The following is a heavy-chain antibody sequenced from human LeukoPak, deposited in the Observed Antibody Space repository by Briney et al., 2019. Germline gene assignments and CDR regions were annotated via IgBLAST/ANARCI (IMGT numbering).Heavy chain of an antibody. J-gene: IGHJ4*02. CDR1: GYIFTSYY. Sequence: ASVKVSCKTSGYIFTSYYLHWVRQASGQGLEWLGVVYPSAGTSDPAQRFRARITLSDDTSTSTVYMELRSLKSEDTAIYFCVREYHGGYFDFWGQGTLVTVSS. D-gene: IGHD3-16*01. CDR3: VREYHGGYFDF. V-gene: IGHV1-46*03. CDR2: VYPSAGTS.